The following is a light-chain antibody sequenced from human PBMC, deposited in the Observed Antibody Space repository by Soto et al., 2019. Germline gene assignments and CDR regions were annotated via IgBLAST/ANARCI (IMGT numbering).Light chain of an antibody. CDR3: QQYNSWPLT. J-gene: IGKJ4*01. CDR2: GAS. V-gene: IGKV3D-15*01. CDR1: QSVSSN. Sequence: EIVMTQSPATLSVSPGDTATLSCRASQSVSSNLAWYQQKPGQAPRLLIYGASSRATGTPGRFSGSGSGTVFTLTISSLQSEDFAVYYCQQYNSWPLTFGGGTKVEIK.